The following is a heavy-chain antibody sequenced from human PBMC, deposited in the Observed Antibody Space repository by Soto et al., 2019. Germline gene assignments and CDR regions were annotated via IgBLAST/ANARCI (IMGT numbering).Heavy chain of an antibody. J-gene: IGHJ6*03. V-gene: IGHV1-69*02. D-gene: IGHD2-21*01. Sequence: QVQLVQSGAELQKPGSSVKVSCEASGGSFTSYSFTWVRQAPGQGLEWMGRIIPIQGKANYALKFQDRVTITADQSKRTVYMELTRLRPEDTAVYFCAKSLLFVDHGYMDVWGKGTTVTVSS. CDR3: AKSLLFVDHGYMDV. CDR1: GGSFTSYS. CDR2: IIPIQGKA.